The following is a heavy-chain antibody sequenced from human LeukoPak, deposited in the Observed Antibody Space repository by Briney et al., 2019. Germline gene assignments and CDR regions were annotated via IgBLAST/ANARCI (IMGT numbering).Heavy chain of an antibody. CDR3: ARGKYSSSTSFDY. D-gene: IGHD6-13*01. J-gene: IGHJ4*02. V-gene: IGHV1-69*13. Sequence: GASVKVSCKASGGTFSSYTISWVRQAPGQGLEWMGGIIPIFGTSNYAQKFQGRVTITADESTSTAYMELSSLRSEDMAVYYCARGKYSSSTSFDYWGQGTLVTVSS. CDR2: IIPIFGTS. CDR1: GGTFSSYT.